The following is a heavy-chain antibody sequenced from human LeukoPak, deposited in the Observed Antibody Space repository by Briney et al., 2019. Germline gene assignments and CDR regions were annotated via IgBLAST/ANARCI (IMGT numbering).Heavy chain of an antibody. CDR2: ISSSSSYI. J-gene: IGHJ4*02. CDR3: ARDPGRPNDY. CDR1: GYSISSGYY. V-gene: IGHV3-21*01. Sequence: ETLSLTCTVSGYSISSGYYWGWVRQAPGKGLEWVSSISSSSSYIYYADSVKGRFTISRDNAKNSLYLQMNSLRAEDTAVYYCARDPGRPNDYWGQGTLVTVSS.